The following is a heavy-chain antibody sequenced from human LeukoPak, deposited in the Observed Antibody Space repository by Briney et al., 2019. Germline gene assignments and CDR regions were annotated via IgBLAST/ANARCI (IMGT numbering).Heavy chain of an antibody. CDR2: IYISGST. CDR1: GGSINSGSSF. D-gene: IGHD2-15*01. J-gene: IGHJ3*02. V-gene: IGHV4-61*02. Sequence: PSETLSLTCTVSGGSINSGSSFWTWIRQPAGKGLEWIGRIYISGSTNYNPSLKSRVTISIDTSKNQFSLKLTSVTAADTAVYYCARGVATLDIWGQGTMVTVSS. CDR3: ARGVATLDI.